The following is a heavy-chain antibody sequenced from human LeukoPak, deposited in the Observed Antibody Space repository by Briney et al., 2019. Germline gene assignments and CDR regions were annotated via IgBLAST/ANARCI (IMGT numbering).Heavy chain of an antibody. CDR1: GGSFSGYY. CDR3: ARDPSVAAAGNNWFDP. CDR2: INHSGST. D-gene: IGHD6-13*01. V-gene: IGHV4-34*01. Sequence: TSETLSLTCAVYGGSFSGYYWSWIHQPPGKGLEWIGEINHSGSTNYNPSLKSRVTISVDTSKNQFSLKLSSVTAADTAVYYCARDPSVAAAGNNWFDPWGQGTLVTVSS. J-gene: IGHJ5*02.